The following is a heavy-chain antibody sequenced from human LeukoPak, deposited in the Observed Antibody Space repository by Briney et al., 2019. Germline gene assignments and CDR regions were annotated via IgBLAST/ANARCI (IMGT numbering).Heavy chain of an antibody. CDR2: ISSSGSTI. D-gene: IGHD3-3*01. V-gene: IGHV3-11*01. CDR3: ARDLERYYDFWSGSLDGMDV. Sequence: GGSLILSCAASGFTFSDYYMSWIRQAPGKGLEWVSYISSSGSTIYYADSVKGRFTISRDNAKNSLYLQMNSLRAEDTAVYYCARDLERYYDFWSGSLDGMDVWGQGTTVTVSS. J-gene: IGHJ6*02. CDR1: GFTFSDYY.